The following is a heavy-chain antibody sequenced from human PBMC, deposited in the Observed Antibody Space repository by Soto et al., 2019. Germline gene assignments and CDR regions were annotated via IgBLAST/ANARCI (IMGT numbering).Heavy chain of an antibody. CDR3: ARGYPTGGNGLDV. Sequence: GGSLRLSCAASGFTFSSYSMNWVRQAPGKGLEWVSVIYSGGSTYYTDSVKGRFTISRDNSKNTLYLQMNSLRAEDTAVYYCARGYPTGGNGLDVWGQGTTVTVSS. CDR2: IYSGGST. J-gene: IGHJ6*02. D-gene: IGHD2-15*01. V-gene: IGHV3-53*01. CDR1: GFTFSSYS.